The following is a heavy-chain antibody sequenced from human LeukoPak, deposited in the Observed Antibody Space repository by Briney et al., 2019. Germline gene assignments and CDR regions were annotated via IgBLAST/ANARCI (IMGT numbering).Heavy chain of an antibody. CDR2: IKPDGSEK. V-gene: IGHV3-7*01. D-gene: IGHD2-2*01. CDR3: ARMSSYCDY. Sequence: GGSLRLSCVASGFTFSSHHMYWVRQTPGKGLESVATIKPDGSEKYYVDSVKGRFTISRDNAKSSLYLQMNSLRAEDTGVYFCARMSSYCDYWGQGTLVTVSS. CDR1: GFTFSSHH. J-gene: IGHJ4*02.